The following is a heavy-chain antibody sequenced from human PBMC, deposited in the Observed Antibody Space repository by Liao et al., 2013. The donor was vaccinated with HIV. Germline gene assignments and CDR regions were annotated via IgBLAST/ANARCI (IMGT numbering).Heavy chain of an antibody. V-gene: IGHV4-39*07. CDR1: GGSISSSSYY. Sequence: QLQLQESGPGLVKPSETLSLTCTVSGGSISSSSYYWGWIRQPPGKGLEWIGSIYYSGSTNYNPSLKSRLTMSVDTSKNQVSLKLRSVTAADTAVYYCAREGFSYGSIYYFDYWGQGTLVTVSS. J-gene: IGHJ4*02. CDR3: AREGFSYGSIYYFDY. CDR2: IYYSGST. D-gene: IGHD5-18*01.